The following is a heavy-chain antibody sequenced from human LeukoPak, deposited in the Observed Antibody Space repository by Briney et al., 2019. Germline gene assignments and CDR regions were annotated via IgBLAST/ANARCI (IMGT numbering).Heavy chain of an antibody. V-gene: IGHV3-66*02. CDR2: TYSDNDA. D-gene: IGHD4-11*01. Sequence: GGSLRLSCATSGFTFSNNYISWVRQAPGKGLEWVSITYSDNDASYSDSVKGRFTVSRDNSKNTLYLLMSSLRPEDTAVYYCAKGWTTVSDYIDVWGKGTTVTVSS. CDR3: AKGWTTVSDYIDV. J-gene: IGHJ6*03. CDR1: GFTFSNNY.